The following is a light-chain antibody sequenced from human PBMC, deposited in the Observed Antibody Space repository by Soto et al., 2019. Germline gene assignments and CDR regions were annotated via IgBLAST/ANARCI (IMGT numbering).Light chain of an antibody. CDR1: QGISSY. V-gene: IGKV1-8*01. CDR3: QQYYSYGT. J-gene: IGKJ1*01. CDR2: AAS. Sequence: AIRMTQSPSSFSASTGGRVTITCRASQGISSYLAWYQQKPGKAPKLLIYAASTLQSGVPSRFSGSGSGTDFTLTISCLQSEDFANYYCQQYYSYGTFGQGTKVEIK.